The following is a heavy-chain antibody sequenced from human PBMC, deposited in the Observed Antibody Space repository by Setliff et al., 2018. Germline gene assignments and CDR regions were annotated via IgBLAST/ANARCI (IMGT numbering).Heavy chain of an antibody. V-gene: IGHV1-8*02. CDR2: MNPNSGKT. CDR1: GYPFISYD. CDR3: ARATRDSDGWYYEYSWFDP. D-gene: IGHD6-19*01. Sequence: AASVKVSCKASGYPFISYDINWVRQAPGQGLEWMGWMNPNSGKTGYAQKFQGRVIMTRDTSINTAYMELSSLTSDDTAVYYCARATRDSDGWYYEYSWFDPWGQGTLVTVSS. J-gene: IGHJ5*02.